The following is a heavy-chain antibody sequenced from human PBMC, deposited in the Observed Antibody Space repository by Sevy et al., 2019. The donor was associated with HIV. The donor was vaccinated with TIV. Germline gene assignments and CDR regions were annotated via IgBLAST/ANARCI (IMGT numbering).Heavy chain of an antibody. V-gene: IGHV3-30-3*01. Sequence: GESLRLSCAASGFTFSSYAMHWVRQAPGKGLEWVAVISYDGSNKYYADSVKGRFTISRDNSKNTLYLQMSSLRAEDTAVYYCARDLSLGYCTNGVCHPDYWGQGTLVTVSS. D-gene: IGHD2-8*01. CDR2: ISYDGSNK. CDR3: ARDLSLGYCTNGVCHPDY. J-gene: IGHJ4*02. CDR1: GFTFSSYA.